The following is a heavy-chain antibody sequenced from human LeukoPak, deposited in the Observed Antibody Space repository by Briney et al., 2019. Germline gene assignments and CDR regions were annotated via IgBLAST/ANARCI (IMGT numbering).Heavy chain of an antibody. Sequence: SETLSLTCTVSGGSISSYYWSWIRQPPGKGLEWIGYIYYSGSTNYNPSLKSRVTISVDTSKTQFSLKVSSVTAADTAVYYCARNIVGTPQPAFDYWGQGTLVTVSS. D-gene: IGHD1-26*01. CDR3: ARNIVGTPQPAFDY. CDR2: IYYSGST. J-gene: IGHJ4*02. CDR1: GGSISSYY. V-gene: IGHV4-59*12.